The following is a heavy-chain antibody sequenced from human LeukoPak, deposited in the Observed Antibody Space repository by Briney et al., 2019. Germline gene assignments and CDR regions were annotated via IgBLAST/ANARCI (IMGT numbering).Heavy chain of an antibody. CDR3: ARHPSMTTVVFDY. CDR1: GGSISSSNYY. V-gene: IGHV4-39*01. D-gene: IGHD4-23*01. J-gene: IGHJ4*02. Sequence: PSETLSLICTVSGGSISSSNYYWGWIRQPPGKGLEWIGSIYYSGSTYYNPSLKSRVTISVDTSKRQFSLKLNSVTAADTAVYYCARHPSMTTVVFDYWGQGTLVTVSS. CDR2: IYYSGST.